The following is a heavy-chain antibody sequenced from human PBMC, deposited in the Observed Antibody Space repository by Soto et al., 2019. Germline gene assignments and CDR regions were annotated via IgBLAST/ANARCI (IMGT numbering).Heavy chain of an antibody. Sequence: RASVKVSCKASGYTFTSYGISWVRQAPGQGLEWMGWISAYNGNTNYAQKLQGRVTMTTDTSTSTAYMELRSLRSDDTAVYYCARGYYDILTGYLFSYFDYWGQGTLVTVSS. CDR3: ARGYYDILTGYLFSYFDY. V-gene: IGHV1-18*04. CDR2: ISAYNGNT. CDR1: GYTFTSYG. J-gene: IGHJ4*02. D-gene: IGHD3-9*01.